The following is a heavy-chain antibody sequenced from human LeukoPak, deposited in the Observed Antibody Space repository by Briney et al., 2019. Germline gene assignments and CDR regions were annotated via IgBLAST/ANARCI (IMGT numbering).Heavy chain of an antibody. Sequence: SETLSLTCTVSGGSISSYYWSWIRQPPGKGLEWIGYIYYSGSTNYNPSLKSRVTISVDTSKNQFSLKLSSVTAADTAVYYCARGPYCSSTSCPPNWFDPWGQGTLATVSS. V-gene: IGHV4-59*12. CDR2: IYYSGST. J-gene: IGHJ5*02. CDR3: ARGPYCSSTSCPPNWFDP. D-gene: IGHD2-2*01. CDR1: GGSISSYY.